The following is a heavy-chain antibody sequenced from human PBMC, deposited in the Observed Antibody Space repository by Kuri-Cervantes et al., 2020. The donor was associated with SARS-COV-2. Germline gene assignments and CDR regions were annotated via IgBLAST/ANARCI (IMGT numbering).Heavy chain of an antibody. V-gene: IGHV3-21*01. CDR1: EFTFSSYS. CDR2: ISSSSSYI. CDR3: ARWDEGARDAFDI. Sequence: GESLKISCAASEFTFSSYSMNWVRQAPGKGLEWVSSISSSSSYIYYADSVKGRFTISRDNAKNSLYLQMNSLRAEDTAVYYCARWDEGARDAFDIWGQGTMVTVSS. J-gene: IGHJ3*02. D-gene: IGHD1-26*01.